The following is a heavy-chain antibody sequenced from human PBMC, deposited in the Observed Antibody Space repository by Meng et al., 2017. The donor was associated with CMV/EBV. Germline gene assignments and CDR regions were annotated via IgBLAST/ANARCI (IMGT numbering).Heavy chain of an antibody. V-gene: IGHV1-69*05. J-gene: IGHJ6*02. D-gene: IGHD3-22*01. Sequence: SVKVSCKASGGTFSSYAIRWVRQAPGQGLEWMGGIIPIFGTANYAQKFQGRVTITTDESTSTAYMELSSLRSEDTAVYYCARGKTRGYYYDSSGYGGYYYGMDVWGQGTTVTVSS. CDR1: GGTFSSYA. CDR2: IIPIFGTA. CDR3: ARGKTRGYYYDSSGYGGYYYGMDV.